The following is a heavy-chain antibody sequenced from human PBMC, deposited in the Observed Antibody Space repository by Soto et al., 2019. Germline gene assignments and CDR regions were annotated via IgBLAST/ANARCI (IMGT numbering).Heavy chain of an antibody. V-gene: IGHV1-8*01. D-gene: IGHD1-1*01. CDR1: GYTFTSFD. CDR3: ATRHDGRQSTMDV. CDR2: MNPNSGNT. Sequence: QVQLVQSGAEVKMPGASVKVSCKASGYTFTSFDINWVRQVTGQGLEWMGWMNPNSGNTGCAQKFQARLTMTRNTSISAAYMELSSLRSEDTAVYYCATRHDGRQSTMDVWGQGTTVTVSS. J-gene: IGHJ6*02.